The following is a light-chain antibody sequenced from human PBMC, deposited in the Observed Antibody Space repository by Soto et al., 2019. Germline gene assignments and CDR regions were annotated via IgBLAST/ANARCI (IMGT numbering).Light chain of an antibody. J-gene: IGLJ2*01. V-gene: IGLV2-23*01. CDR3: CSYAGSDTFHVV. Sequence: QSALTQPASVSGSPGQSITISCTGTSSDVGSYDLVSWYQRHLGKAPKLIICEGGKRPSEVSARFSGSRSGNTASLTISRLQAEDEADYYCCSYAGSDTFHVVFGGGTKVTVL. CDR2: EGG. CDR1: SSDVGSYDL.